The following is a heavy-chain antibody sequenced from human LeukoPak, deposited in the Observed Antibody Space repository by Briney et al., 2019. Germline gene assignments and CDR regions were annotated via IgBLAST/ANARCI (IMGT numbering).Heavy chain of an antibody. J-gene: IGHJ4*02. CDR2: IGSDGSAI. CDR1: GFTFSSYE. V-gene: IGHV3-48*03. CDR3: ARDSSAWGRAGFDY. Sequence: GGSLRLSCTASGFTFSSYEMAWVRQAPGKGLEWLSYIGSDGSAIYYADSVKGRFTISRDNAENSLYLQMNSLRAEDTAVYYCARDSSAWGRAGFDYWGQGTLVTVSS. D-gene: IGHD6-19*01.